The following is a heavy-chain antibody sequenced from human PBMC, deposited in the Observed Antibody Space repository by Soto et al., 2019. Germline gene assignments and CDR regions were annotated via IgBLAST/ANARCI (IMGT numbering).Heavy chain of an antibody. D-gene: IGHD2-15*01. CDR1: GGSISSYY. CDR3: AVGGYCSGGSCPAGTYYFDY. V-gene: IGHV4-59*01. CDR2: IYYSGST. Sequence: SETLSLTCTVSGGSISSYYWSWTRQPPGKGLEWIGYIYYSGSTNYNPSLKSRVTISVDTSKNQFSLKLSSVTAADTAVYYCAVGGYCSGGSCPAGTYYFDYWGQGTLVTVSS. J-gene: IGHJ4*02.